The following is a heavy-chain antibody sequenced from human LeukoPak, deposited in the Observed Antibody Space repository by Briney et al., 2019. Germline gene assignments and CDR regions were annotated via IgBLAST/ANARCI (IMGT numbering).Heavy chain of an antibody. CDR3: AGGTGMDV. CDR2: ISGSGGST. CDR1: GFTFSSYA. V-gene: IGHV3-23*01. D-gene: IGHD1-1*01. J-gene: IGHJ6*02. Sequence: GGSLRLSCAASGFTFSSYAMSWVRQAPGKGLEWVSAISGSGGSTYYADSVKGRFTISRDNSKNSLYLQMNSLGGDDTAVYYCAGGTGMDVWGQGTTVTVSS.